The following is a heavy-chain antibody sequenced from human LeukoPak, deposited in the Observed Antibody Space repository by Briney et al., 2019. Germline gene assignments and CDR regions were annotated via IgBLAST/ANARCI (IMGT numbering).Heavy chain of an antibody. D-gene: IGHD3-10*01. CDR3: ARDTPLYGSGFYY. CDR1: GFTFSSYA. V-gene: IGHV3-66*01. CDR2: IYSGGST. Sequence: PGGSLRLSCAASGFTFSSYAMSWVRQAPGKGLEWVSVIYSGGSTYYADSVKGRFTISRDNSKNTLYLQMNSLRAEDTAVYYCARDTPLYGSGFYYWGQGTLVTVSS. J-gene: IGHJ4*02.